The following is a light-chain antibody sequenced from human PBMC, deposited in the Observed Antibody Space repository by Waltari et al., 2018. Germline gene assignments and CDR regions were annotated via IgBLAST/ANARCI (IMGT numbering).Light chain of an antibody. CDR1: QGISSY. CDR3: QQLISYPLA. V-gene: IGKV1-9*01. CDR2: GAS. J-gene: IGKJ3*01. Sequence: IQLTQSPSSLSASVGDRVTITCRASQGISSYLAWYQQKQGKAPKLLIYGASTLQSGVPSRFSGSGSGPDFTLTISSLQPEDIATYYCQQLISYPLAFGPGTKVDIK.